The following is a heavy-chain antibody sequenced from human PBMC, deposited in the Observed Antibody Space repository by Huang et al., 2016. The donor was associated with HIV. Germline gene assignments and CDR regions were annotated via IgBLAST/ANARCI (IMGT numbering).Heavy chain of an antibody. CDR1: GFTFRKFA. V-gene: IGHV3-30*18. Sequence: QVQLVESGGGVVRPGRSLRLSCAASGFTFRKFAMHWVRQAAGKGLEGMAVISYDGSSKHEADSVTGRLTISRDNSNNTLYLQMNSLTVEDTAVYYCTKGHYYDTNGYVAFDIWGQGTMVTVSS. CDR3: TKGHYYDTNGYVAFDI. CDR2: ISYDGSSK. D-gene: IGHD3-22*01. J-gene: IGHJ3*02.